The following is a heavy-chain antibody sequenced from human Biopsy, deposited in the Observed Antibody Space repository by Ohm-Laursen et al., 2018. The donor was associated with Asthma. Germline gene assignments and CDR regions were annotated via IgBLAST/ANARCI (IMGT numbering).Heavy chain of an antibody. CDR1: GYTFTSYA. CDR3: ARPYYDSSGYYYENLSFDY. J-gene: IGHJ4*02. Sequence: ASVKVSCNASGYTFTSYAMHWVRQAPGQRLEWMGWINAGNGNTKYSQKFQGRVTITRDTSESTAYMELSSLRSEDTAVYYCARPYYDSSGYYYENLSFDYWGQGTLVTVSS. CDR2: INAGNGNT. V-gene: IGHV1-3*01. D-gene: IGHD3-22*01.